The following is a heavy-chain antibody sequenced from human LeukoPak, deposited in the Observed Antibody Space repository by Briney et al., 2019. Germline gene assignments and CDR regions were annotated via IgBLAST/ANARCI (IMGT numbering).Heavy chain of an antibody. J-gene: IGHJ6*02. CDR1: GYTFTGYY. CDR3: VRAAVVVVAAQSYGMDV. D-gene: IGHD2-15*01. Sequence: ASVKVSCKASGYTFTGYYMHWVRQAPGQGLEWMGIINPSGGSTSYAQKFQCRVTMTRVTSTSTVYMELSSLRSEDTAVYYRVRAAVVVVAAQSYGMDVWGQGTTGTVSS. CDR2: INPSGGST. V-gene: IGHV1-46*01.